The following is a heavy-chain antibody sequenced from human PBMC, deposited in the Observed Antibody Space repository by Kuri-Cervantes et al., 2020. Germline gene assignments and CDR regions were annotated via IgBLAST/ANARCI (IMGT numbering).Heavy chain of an antibody. D-gene: IGHD6-13*01. CDR1: GFTFSSFG. V-gene: IGHV3-30*03. CDR3: ARDHRGAAAGSRAYFDY. CDR2: ISYDGSDK. J-gene: IGHJ4*02. Sequence: GGSLRLSCAASGFTFSSFGMLWVRQAPGKGPEWVALISYDGSDKYYADSVKGRFTISRDNSKNTLYLQMNSLRAEDTAVYYCARDHRGAAAGSRAYFDYCGQGTLVTVSS.